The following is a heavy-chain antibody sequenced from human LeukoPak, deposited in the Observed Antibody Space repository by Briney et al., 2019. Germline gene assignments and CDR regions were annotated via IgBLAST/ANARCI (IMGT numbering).Heavy chain of an antibody. V-gene: IGHV3-48*04. CDR1: GFTFGPYV. J-gene: IGHJ4*02. CDR3: ARDADGNTDH. CDR2: ISWDSSTI. Sequence: PGGSLRLSCAASGFTFGPYVMNWVRLAPGKGLQWVAYISWDSSTIHYSDSVRGRFTISRDNAKNSLYLQMNSLRVEDTAVYYCARDADGNTDHWGQGTLVTVSS.